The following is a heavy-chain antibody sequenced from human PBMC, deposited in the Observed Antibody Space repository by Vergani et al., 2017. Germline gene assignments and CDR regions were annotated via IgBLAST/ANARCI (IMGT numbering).Heavy chain of an antibody. J-gene: IGHJ4*02. V-gene: IGHV3-66*01. Sequence: VQLVESGGGVVQPGRSLRLSCAASGFTVSSNYMSWVRQAPGKGLEWVSVIYSGGSTYYADSVKGRFTISRDNSKNTLYLQMNSLRAEDTAVYYCARMGIAAAGDFDYWGQGTLVTVSS. CDR3: ARMGIAAAGDFDY. CDR2: IYSGGST. CDR1: GFTVSSNY. D-gene: IGHD6-13*01.